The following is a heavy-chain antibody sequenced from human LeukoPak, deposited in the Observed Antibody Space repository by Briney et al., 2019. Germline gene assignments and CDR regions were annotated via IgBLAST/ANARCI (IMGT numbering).Heavy chain of an antibody. CDR3: ARGLGSSSGRNY. Sequence: ASVKVSCKASGYTFSSYDINWVRQATGQGLEWMGWMNPNSGNTAYVQKFQGRVTMTRNTSISTAYLELSSLRSDDTAVYYCARGLGSSSGRNYWGQETLVTVSS. V-gene: IGHV1-8*01. J-gene: IGHJ4*02. D-gene: IGHD6-6*01. CDR2: MNPNSGNT. CDR1: GYTFSSYD.